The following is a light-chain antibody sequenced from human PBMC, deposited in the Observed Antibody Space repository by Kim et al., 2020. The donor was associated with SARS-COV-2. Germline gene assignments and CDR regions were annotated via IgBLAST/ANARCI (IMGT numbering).Light chain of an antibody. CDR3: LLYFDSTNIHV. J-gene: IGLJ1*01. Sequence: QTVVTQEPSLTVSPGATVTLTCTSSAGPVTNGSYPKWFQQKPGQPPRALIYSGSRRHSWTPARFSASLLGGKAVLTLSGVLPEDEADYYCLLYFDSTNIHVFGTGTKVTVL. CDR1: AGPVTNGSY. CDR2: SGS. V-gene: IGLV7-43*01.